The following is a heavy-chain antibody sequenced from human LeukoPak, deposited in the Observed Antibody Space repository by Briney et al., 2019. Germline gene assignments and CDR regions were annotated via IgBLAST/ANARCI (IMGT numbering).Heavy chain of an antibody. J-gene: IGHJ3*02. CDR2: IYHSGST. CDR1: GGSISSGGYS. V-gene: IGHV4-30-2*01. D-gene: IGHD5-18*01. Sequence: ASETLSLTCAVSGGSISSGGYSWSWIRQPPGKGLEWIVYIYHSGSTYYNPSLKSRVTISVDRSKNQFSLKLSSVTAADTAVYYCARGKRGYSYDDDAFDIWGQGAMVTVSS. CDR3: ARGKRGYSYDDDAFDI.